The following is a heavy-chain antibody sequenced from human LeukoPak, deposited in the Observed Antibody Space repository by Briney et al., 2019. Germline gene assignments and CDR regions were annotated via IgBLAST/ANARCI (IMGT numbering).Heavy chain of an antibody. Sequence: GGPLILSCAASGFTFSSYDMNWVRQAPGKGLEWVSYISSSGNTIYYADSVKGRFTISRDNAKDSLFLQMNSLRAEDTAVYYCARVNADPWGQGTLVTVYS. V-gene: IGHV3-48*03. J-gene: IGHJ5*02. CDR1: GFTFSSYD. CDR2: ISSSGNTI. CDR3: ARVNADP.